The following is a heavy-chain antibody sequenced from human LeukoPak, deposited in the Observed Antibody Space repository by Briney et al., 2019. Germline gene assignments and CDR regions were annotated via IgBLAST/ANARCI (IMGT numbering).Heavy chain of an antibody. D-gene: IGHD6-13*01. Sequence: SQTLSLTCAISGDSVSSNSAAGNWIRQSPSRGLEWLGRTYYRSKWYNDYAVSVKSRITINPDTSKNQFSLQLNSVTPEDTAVYYCARGSYLAAAVSSGFDPWGQGTLVTVSS. CDR3: ARGSYLAAAVSSGFDP. J-gene: IGHJ5*02. CDR1: GDSVSSNSAA. CDR2: TYYRSKWYN. V-gene: IGHV6-1*01.